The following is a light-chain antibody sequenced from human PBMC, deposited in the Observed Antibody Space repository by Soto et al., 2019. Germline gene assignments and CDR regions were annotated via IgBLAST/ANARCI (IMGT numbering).Light chain of an antibody. CDR1: SSNIGNNY. Sequence: QSVLTQPPSVSAAPGQRVTISCSGISSNIGNNYVSWYQQVPGTAPKLLIYDNHKRLSGLPDRFSASRSGTSATLDISGLQTGDEADYYCGTSDSTLRGHVLFGGGTKLTVL. CDR3: GTSDSTLRGHVL. V-gene: IGLV1-51*01. CDR2: DNH. J-gene: IGLJ2*01.